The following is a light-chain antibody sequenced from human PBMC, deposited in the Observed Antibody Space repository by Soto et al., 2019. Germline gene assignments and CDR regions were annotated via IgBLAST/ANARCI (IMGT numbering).Light chain of an antibody. CDR2: DAS. J-gene: IGKJ1*01. V-gene: IGKV3-15*01. CDR3: QQYNNWPPWT. CDR1: QSVSSN. Sequence: EMVLTQSPGTLSVSPGERATLSCRASQSVSSNYLAWYQQKPGQAPRLLIYDASTRATGIPARFSGSGSGTEFTLTISSLQSEDFAVYYCQQYNNWPPWTFGQGTKV.